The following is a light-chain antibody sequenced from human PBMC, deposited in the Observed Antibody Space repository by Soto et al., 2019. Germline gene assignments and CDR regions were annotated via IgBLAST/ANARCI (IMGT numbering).Light chain of an antibody. CDR2: DAS. CDR1: QSISSH. Sequence: EIVLTQSPATLSLSPGERATLSCRASQSISSHLAWYQQKPGQAPRLVMYDASNRATGIPARFSGSGSGTDFTLNISSLEPEDFSVYYCQQRVNWPLTFGGGTKVEIK. J-gene: IGKJ4*01. CDR3: QQRVNWPLT. V-gene: IGKV3-11*01.